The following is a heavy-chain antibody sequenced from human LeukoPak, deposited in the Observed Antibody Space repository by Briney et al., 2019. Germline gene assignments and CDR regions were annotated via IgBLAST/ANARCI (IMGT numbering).Heavy chain of an antibody. CDR2: IKSKTDGGTT. CDR1: GFTFSNAW. V-gene: IGHV3-15*01. J-gene: IGHJ4*02. CDR3: TTDLQLLWFGELSYFDY. D-gene: IGHD3-10*01. Sequence: PGGSLRLSCAASGFTFSNAWMSWVRQGPGKGLEWVGRIKSKTDGGTTDYAAPVKGRFTISRDDSKNTLYLQMNSLKTEDTAVYYCTTDLQLLWFGELSYFDYWGQGTLVTVSS.